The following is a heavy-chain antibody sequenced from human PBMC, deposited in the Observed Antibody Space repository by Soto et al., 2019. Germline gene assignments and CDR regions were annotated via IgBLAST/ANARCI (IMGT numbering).Heavy chain of an antibody. Sequence: ASVKVSCKTSGYTFTRNGISWVRQAPGQGLEWMGWISPKSGSIKYAQKFQGRVIMTTDTSTSTAYMELRSLRSDDTAVYYCVKDRDTNSWPSRDVWGPGTTVTVSS. CDR1: GYTFTRNG. V-gene: IGHV1-18*01. CDR3: VKDRDTNSWPSRDV. J-gene: IGHJ6*02. CDR2: ISPKSGSI. D-gene: IGHD2-8*01.